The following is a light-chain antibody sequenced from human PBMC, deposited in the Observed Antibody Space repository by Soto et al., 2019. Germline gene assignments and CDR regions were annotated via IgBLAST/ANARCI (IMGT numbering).Light chain of an antibody. CDR2: DTS. V-gene: IGKV3-11*01. Sequence: EIVLTQSPATLSLSPGESATLSCRASQSVSHFLAWYQQQPGQAPRLLIYDTSSRATGIPGRFSGSGSGTDFTLTIDILEPADAAVYYCQQRTDWPTFGGGTKVEI. CDR3: QQRTDWPT. CDR1: QSVSHF. J-gene: IGKJ4*01.